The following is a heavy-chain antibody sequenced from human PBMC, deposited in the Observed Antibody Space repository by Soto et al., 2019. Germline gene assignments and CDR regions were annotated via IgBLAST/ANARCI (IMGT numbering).Heavy chain of an antibody. J-gene: IGHJ6*02. V-gene: IGHV1-3*01. Sequence: ASVKVSCKASGCTFTSYAMHWVRQAPGQRLEWMGWINAGNGNTKYSQKFQGRVTITRDASASTAYMELSSLRSEDTAVYYCARWAGISYYYYYGMDVWGQGTTVTVSS. D-gene: IGHD6-13*01. CDR1: GCTFTSYA. CDR2: INAGNGNT. CDR3: ARWAGISYYYYYGMDV.